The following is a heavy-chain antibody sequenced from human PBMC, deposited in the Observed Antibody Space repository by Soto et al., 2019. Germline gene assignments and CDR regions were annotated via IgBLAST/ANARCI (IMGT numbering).Heavy chain of an antibody. CDR1: GASIISNDW. J-gene: IGHJ4*02. CDR2: IFHSGRT. CDR3: ARANLRSGWTFDH. D-gene: IGHD6-19*01. V-gene: IGHV4-4*02. Sequence: SETLSLTCSVCGASIISNDWWIWVRQTPGKGLEWIGEIFHSGRTNYSPSFKSRVTISVDTSKSQFSLEMASVTAADTAVYYCARANLRSGWTFDHWGQGSPVTVSS.